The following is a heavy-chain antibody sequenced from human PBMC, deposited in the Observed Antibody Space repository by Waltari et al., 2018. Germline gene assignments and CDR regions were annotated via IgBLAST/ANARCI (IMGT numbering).Heavy chain of an antibody. CDR3: ARGGIAVAGTLYYFDY. D-gene: IGHD6-19*01. CDR2: IYYSGST. V-gene: IGHV4-59*01. CDR1: GGAISRYH. Sequence: QVQLQESGPGLVKPSETLSLTCTIPGGAISRYHWTWIRQPPGKGLEWIGYIYYSGSTNYNPSLKSRVTISVDTSKNQFSLKLSSVTAADTAVYYCARGGIAVAGTLYYFDYWGQGTLVTVSS. J-gene: IGHJ4*02.